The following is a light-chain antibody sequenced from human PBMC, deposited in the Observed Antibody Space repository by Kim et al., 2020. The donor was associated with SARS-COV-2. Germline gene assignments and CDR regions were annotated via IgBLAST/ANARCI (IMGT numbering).Light chain of an antibody. CDR2: RNN. J-gene: IGLJ2*01. V-gene: IGLV1-47*01. CDR1: SPNIGSNY. CDR3: AAWDDSLSGRGVV. Sequence: FTISCSGSSPNIGSNYVYWYQQLPGTAPKLLIYRNNQRPSGVPDRFSGSKSGTSASLAISGLRSEDEADYYCAAWDDSLSGRGVVFGGGTQLTVL.